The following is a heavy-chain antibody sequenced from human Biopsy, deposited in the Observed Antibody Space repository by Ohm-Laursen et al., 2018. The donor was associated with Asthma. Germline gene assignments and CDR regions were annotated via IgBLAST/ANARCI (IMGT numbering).Heavy chain of an antibody. V-gene: IGHV4-31*03. CDR2: IYYRGST. J-gene: IGHJ4*02. D-gene: IGHD3-22*01. Sequence: TLSLTCTFSYGSITSGGYYWTWIRQHPGKGLGWIGFIYYRGSTYYNPSLKSRVSISIDTSKNQFSLKLSSVTAADTAVYYCARAQDYYDSRGYYRSFDYWGQGTLVTVSS. CDR3: ARAQDYYDSRGYYRSFDY. CDR1: YGSITSGGYY.